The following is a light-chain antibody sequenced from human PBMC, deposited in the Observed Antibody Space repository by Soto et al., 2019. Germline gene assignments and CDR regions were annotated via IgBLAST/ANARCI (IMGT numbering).Light chain of an antibody. V-gene: IGKV3-20*01. Sequence: EIVLTHSPGTLSLSPCEGAALSLSASQSVSSSYLAWYQQKPGQAPRLLIYGASSRATGIPDRFSGSGSGTDFTLTISRLEPEDFAVYYCQQYGSSPITFGQGTKVDIK. CDR1: QSVSSSY. J-gene: IGKJ1*01. CDR2: GAS. CDR3: QQYGSSPIT.